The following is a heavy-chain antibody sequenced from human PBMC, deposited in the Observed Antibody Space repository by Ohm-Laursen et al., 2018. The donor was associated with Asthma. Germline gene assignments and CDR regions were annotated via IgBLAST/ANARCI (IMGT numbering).Heavy chain of an antibody. CDR1: GYTLTELS. J-gene: IGHJ2*01. V-gene: IGHV1-24*01. D-gene: IGHD1-7*01. Sequence: ASVKVSCKISGYTLTELSMHWVRQAPGKGLEWMGGFDPEDGETIYAQKFQGRVTMTEDTSTDTAYMELSSLRSEDTAVYYCATPSMSGTLYFDLWGRGTLVTVSS. CDR2: FDPEDGET. CDR3: ATPSMSGTLYFDL.